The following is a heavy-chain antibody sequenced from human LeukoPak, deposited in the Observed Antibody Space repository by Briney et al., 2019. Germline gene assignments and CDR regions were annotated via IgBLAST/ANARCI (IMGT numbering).Heavy chain of an antibody. CDR2: INPNSGGT. CDR3: ARVASPTSITMVRGVPFDY. J-gene: IGHJ4*02. D-gene: IGHD3-10*01. Sequence: ASVKVSCKASGYTFTGYYMHWVRQAPGQGLEWMGWINPNSGGTNYAQKFQGRVTMTRDTSISTAYMELSRLRSDDTAVYYCARVASPTSITMVRGVPFDYWGQGTLVTVSS. CDR1: GYTFTGYY. V-gene: IGHV1-2*02.